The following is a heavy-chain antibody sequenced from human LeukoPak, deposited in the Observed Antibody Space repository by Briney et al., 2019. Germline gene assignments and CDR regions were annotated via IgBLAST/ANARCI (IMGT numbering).Heavy chain of an antibody. CDR3: ARIRRGHSGSVCYNH. CDR1: GVSINDYY. V-gene: IGHV4-34*01. J-gene: IGHJ4*02. Sequence: SETLPLTCGVFGVSINDYYWSWIRQSPGKGLEWIGEISHTEGTRYNPSLESRVTMSVGTSENQLSLKLIFVTAADTAVYYCARIRRGHSGSVCYNHWGLGTLVTVSS. CDR2: ISHTEGT. D-gene: IGHD3-9*01.